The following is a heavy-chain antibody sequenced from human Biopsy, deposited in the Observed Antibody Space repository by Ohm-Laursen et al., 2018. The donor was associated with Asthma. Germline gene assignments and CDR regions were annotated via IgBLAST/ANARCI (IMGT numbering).Heavy chain of an antibody. J-gene: IGHJ3*02. CDR2: VSSDGHNK. CDR1: GFVFSQCG. CDR3: ARQSGQDNGGTGAFDR. V-gene: IGHV3-30*03. Sequence: SLRLSCTASGFVFSQCGMHWVRQGPGKGLEWVALVSSDGHNKYYEQSVKGRFTISRDNSRNRLDLQINRLTVEDSAVYFCARQSGQDNGGTGAFDRWGQGIMVAVSS. D-gene: IGHD4-23*01.